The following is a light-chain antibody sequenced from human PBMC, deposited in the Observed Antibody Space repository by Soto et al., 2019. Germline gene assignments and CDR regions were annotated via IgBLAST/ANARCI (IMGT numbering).Light chain of an antibody. V-gene: IGKV3-15*01. CDR1: QSINND. CDR3: QQYDNWPPIT. CDR2: GAS. J-gene: IGKJ5*01. Sequence: EVVMTQSPATLSVSPGERATLSCRASQSINNDLAWYQHKPGQAPRLLIYGASTRAIGVPARFSGGGSGTEFTLTIDSLQSDDFAVYYCQQYDNWPPITFGQGTRLEIK.